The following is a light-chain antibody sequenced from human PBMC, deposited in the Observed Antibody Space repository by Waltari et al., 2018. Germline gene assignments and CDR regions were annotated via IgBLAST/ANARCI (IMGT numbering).Light chain of an antibody. CDR2: STS. J-gene: IGKJ1*01. CDR3: QQFGDSPPSWT. Sequence: EIVLTQSPGTLSLSPGERATLSCRASQRVSSSYLAWYQHKPGQAPRLLIYSTSSRATGIPDRFSGSGSGTDFTLTISRLEPEDFAMYYCQQFGDSPPSWTFGQGTKVEIK. CDR1: QRVSSSY. V-gene: IGKV3-20*01.